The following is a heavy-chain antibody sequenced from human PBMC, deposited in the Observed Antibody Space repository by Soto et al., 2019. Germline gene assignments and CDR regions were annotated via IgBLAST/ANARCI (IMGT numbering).Heavy chain of an antibody. Sequence: EVQLVESGGGLVQPGRSLRLSCAASGFTFNDYGMHWVRQGPWKGLEWVAGVSWNSGSIGYADSVKGRFTISRDNAKNSLYLQMERLRAEDTALYYCAKDRGIWFGELGQTKGYAFDIWGQGTMVTVSS. CDR1: GFTFNDYG. V-gene: IGHV3-9*01. CDR2: VSWNSGSI. J-gene: IGHJ3*02. CDR3: AKDRGIWFGELGQTKGYAFDI. D-gene: IGHD3-10*01.